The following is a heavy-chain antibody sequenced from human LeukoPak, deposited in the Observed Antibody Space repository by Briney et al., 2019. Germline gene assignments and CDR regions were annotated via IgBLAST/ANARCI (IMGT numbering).Heavy chain of an antibody. J-gene: IGHJ4*02. CDR3: AREPFWSGYYYNLHLDY. CDR1: GFIFNNYG. V-gene: IGHV3-30*02. Sequence: GGSLRLSCAASGFIFNNYGMHWVRQTPGKGLEWVAFIRYDGSNKYYADSVKGRFTISRDNSKNTLYLQMNSLRAEDTAVYYCAREPFWSGYYYNLHLDYWGQGTLVTVSS. CDR2: IRYDGSNK. D-gene: IGHD3-3*01.